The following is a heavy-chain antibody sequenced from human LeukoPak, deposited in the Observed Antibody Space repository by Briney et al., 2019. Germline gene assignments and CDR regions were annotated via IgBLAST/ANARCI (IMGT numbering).Heavy chain of an antibody. V-gene: IGHV3-11*04. D-gene: IGHD6-19*01. CDR3: ARDFPFEAAVEPHYYYGMDV. Sequence: GGSLRLSCAASGFTFSDYYMSWIRQAPGKGLEWVSYISSSGSTIYYADSVKGRFTISRDNAKNSLYLQMNSLRAEDTAVYYCARDFPFEAAVEPHYYYGMDVWGQGTTVTVSS. CDR2: ISSSGSTI. CDR1: GFTFSDYY. J-gene: IGHJ6*02.